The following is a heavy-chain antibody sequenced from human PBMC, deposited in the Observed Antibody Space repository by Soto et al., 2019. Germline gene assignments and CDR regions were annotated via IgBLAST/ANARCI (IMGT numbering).Heavy chain of an antibody. CDR3: ARIGYYYGMDV. V-gene: IGHV4-30-2*01. CDR1: RGSISSGGYS. J-gene: IGHJ6*02. Sequence: ASETLSLTCAVSRGSISSGGYSWSWIRQPPGKGLDWIGYIYQSGSTYYHPSLKSRVTISLDRSKNQFSLKLSSVTAADTAVYYCARIGYYYGMDVWGQGTTVTVSS. CDR2: IYQSGST.